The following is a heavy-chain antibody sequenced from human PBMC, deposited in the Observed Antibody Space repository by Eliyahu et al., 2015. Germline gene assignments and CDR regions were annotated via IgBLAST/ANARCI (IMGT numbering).Heavy chain of an antibody. V-gene: IGHV1-18*01. J-gene: IGHJ4*02. Sequence: QVQLVQSGAEVKKPGAXVXXSCKASGXXFTSXGIGXVRQGPGQGLEWMGWISADNGNTNYAQKLQGRVTMTTDTSTSTAYMELRDLRSDDTAVFYCARSIAVAGTMVRNDYWGQGTLVTVPS. D-gene: IGHD6-19*01. CDR3: ARSIAVAGTMVRNDY. CDR1: GXXFTSXG. CDR2: ISADNGNT.